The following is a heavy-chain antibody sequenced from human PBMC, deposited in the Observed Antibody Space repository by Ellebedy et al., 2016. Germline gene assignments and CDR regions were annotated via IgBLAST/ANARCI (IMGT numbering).Heavy chain of an antibody. J-gene: IGHJ4*02. CDR3: ATLYEGGAFDS. D-gene: IGHD2-15*01. Sequence: ASVKVSCKASGVTFSNFGISWVRQAPGQGLEWMGRIIPIVGITNYAQKVQGRVTITADKSTSTAYMELSSLRSDDTAVYYCATLYEGGAFDSWGQGTLVTVSS. V-gene: IGHV1-69*04. CDR2: IIPIVGIT. CDR1: GVTFSNFG.